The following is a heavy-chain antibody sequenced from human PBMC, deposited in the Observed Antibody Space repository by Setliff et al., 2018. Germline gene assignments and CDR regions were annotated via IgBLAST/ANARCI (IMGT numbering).Heavy chain of an antibody. CDR1: GYTFNSYG. D-gene: IGHD2-15*01. CDR2: MSVY. Sequence: GASVKVSCKASGYTFNSYGINWVRQAPGQGFEWMGWMSVYAQKFQGRVTMTTDTSTSTAYMELRSLRSDDTAVYYCARSPAVLGIVYLDPWGQGTLVTVSS. V-gene: IGHV1-18*04. CDR3: ARSPAVLGIVYLDP. J-gene: IGHJ5*02.